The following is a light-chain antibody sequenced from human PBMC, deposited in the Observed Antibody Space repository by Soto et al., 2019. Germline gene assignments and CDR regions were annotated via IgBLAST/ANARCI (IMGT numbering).Light chain of an antibody. V-gene: IGKV3-15*01. CDR2: GAS. CDR3: HQYDDGPYT. CDR1: QSVSSN. J-gene: IGKJ2*01. Sequence: EIVRTHSPATLTLSPGERATLSCRASQSVSSNVAWYQQIPGQTPRLLIYGASTRATGIPVRFSGSGSGTEFTLTSSSLQSEDFAVYYGHQYDDGPYTFGQGTKV.